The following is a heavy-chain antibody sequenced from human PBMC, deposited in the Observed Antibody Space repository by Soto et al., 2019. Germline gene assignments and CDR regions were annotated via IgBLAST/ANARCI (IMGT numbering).Heavy chain of an antibody. CDR2: IYISGSSGIT. V-gene: IGHV4-4*07. CDR1: GGSISSDY. J-gene: IGHJ5*02. D-gene: IGHD3-10*01. CDR3: ARGPGRSKRFDL. Sequence: ETLSLTCIVSGGSISSDYWSWIRQSAGKGLEWIGRIYISGSSGITNYNPSLKSRVTMAGDTSKNQFSLKLSSVTAADTAVYYCARGPGRSKRFDLWGQGPLVTLSS.